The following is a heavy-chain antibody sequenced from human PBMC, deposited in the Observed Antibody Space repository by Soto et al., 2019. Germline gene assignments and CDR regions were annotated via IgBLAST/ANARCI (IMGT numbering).Heavy chain of an antibody. J-gene: IGHJ4*02. D-gene: IGHD3-3*01. Sequence: QVHLQESGPGLVKPSQTLSLTCSVSGASISDGNYYWTWIRQSPARGLEWIGYVYYSGSTYYNPSLQSRVTISADTSNNYYTLKLNSVTVADTAVYFCARGRFLDFWGQGILVTVSS. CDR3: ARGRFLDF. V-gene: IGHV4-30-4*01. CDR2: VYYSGST. CDR1: GASISDGNYY.